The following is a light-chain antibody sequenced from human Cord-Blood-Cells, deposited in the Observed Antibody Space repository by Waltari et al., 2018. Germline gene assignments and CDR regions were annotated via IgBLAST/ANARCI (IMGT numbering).Light chain of an antibody. V-gene: IGLV3-19*01. J-gene: IGLJ2*01. CDR2: GKN. CDR3: NSRDSRV. Sequence: SSELTQDPAVSLALGQTVRITCQGDSLRSYYASWYQQKPGQAPVLVIYGKNNRPSGIPDRFSGSSSGNTASLTITGAQAEDEADYYCNSRDSRVFGGGTKLTVL. CDR1: SLRSYY.